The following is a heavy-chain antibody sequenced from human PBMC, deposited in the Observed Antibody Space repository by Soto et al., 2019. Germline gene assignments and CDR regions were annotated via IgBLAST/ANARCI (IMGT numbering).Heavy chain of an antibody. CDR3: ARCFGVAAAGPFDY. Sequence: QVQLQESGPGLVKPSQTLSLTCTVSGGSISSGGYYWSWIRQHPGKGLEWIGYIYYSGSTDYNPSLKSRVTISVDTSKTQFSLQLSSVTAADKAVYYCARCFGVAAAGPFDYWGQGTLVTVSS. J-gene: IGHJ4*02. D-gene: IGHD6-13*01. CDR2: IYYSGST. V-gene: IGHV4-31*03. CDR1: GGSISSGGYY.